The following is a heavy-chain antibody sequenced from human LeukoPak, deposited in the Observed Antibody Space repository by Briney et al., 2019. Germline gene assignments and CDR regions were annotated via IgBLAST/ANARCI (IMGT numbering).Heavy chain of an antibody. Sequence: GSLRLSCAASGFTXSSYAMSWVRQAPGKGLEWVSAISGSGGSTYYEDSVKGGFTISRDNANNSLYLQMNSLRAEDTAVYYCARAGGYSSSSPLLFGYWGQGTLVTVSS. J-gene: IGHJ4*02. CDR3: ARAGGYSSSSPLLFGY. CDR1: GFTXSSYA. D-gene: IGHD6-6*01. CDR2: ISGSGGST. V-gene: IGHV3-23*01.